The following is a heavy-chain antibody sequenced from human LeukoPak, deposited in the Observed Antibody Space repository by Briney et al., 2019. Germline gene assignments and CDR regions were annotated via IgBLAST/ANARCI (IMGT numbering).Heavy chain of an antibody. D-gene: IGHD2-2*01. CDR3: ARLRCSSTSCYLGSYFDY. V-gene: IGHV4-38-2*01. Sequence: SETLSLTCAVSGYSISSGYYWGWIRQPPGKGLEWIGSIYHSGSTYYNPSLKSRVTISVDTSKNQFSLKLSSVTAADTAVYYCARLRCSSTSCYLGSYFDYWGQGTLVTVSS. CDR1: GYSISSGYY. J-gene: IGHJ4*02. CDR2: IYHSGST.